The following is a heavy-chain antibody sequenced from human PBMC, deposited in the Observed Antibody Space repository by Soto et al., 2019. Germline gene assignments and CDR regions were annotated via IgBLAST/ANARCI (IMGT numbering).Heavy chain of an antibody. CDR3: GRVGYSSSFLDY. J-gene: IGHJ4*02. D-gene: IGHD6-6*01. CDR1: GFTFSSYA. Sequence: EVQLLESGGGLVQPGGSLRLSCAASGFTFSSYAMSWVRQAPGKGLEWVSAISGSGGSTYYADSVKGRFTISRDNSKNTLYLQMNSLRAEDTAVYYCGRVGYSSSFLDYWGQGTLVTVSS. V-gene: IGHV3-23*01. CDR2: ISGSGGST.